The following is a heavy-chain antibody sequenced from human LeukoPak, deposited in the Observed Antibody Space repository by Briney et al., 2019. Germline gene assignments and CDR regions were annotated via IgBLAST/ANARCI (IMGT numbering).Heavy chain of an antibody. V-gene: IGHV4-59*08. CDR3: ARQGSGGRAFDI. CDR1: GGSISSYY. D-gene: IGHD1-26*01. Sequence: SETLSLTCIVSGGSISSYYWSWIRQPPGKGLEWIGYIYSNGSTNSNPSLKSRVTISVDTSKSQFSLKMTSVTAADTAVYYCARQGSGGRAFDIWGQGTMVTVSS. CDR2: IYSNGST. J-gene: IGHJ3*02.